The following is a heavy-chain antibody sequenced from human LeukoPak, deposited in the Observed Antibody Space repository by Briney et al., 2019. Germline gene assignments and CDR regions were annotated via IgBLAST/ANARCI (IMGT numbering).Heavy chain of an antibody. J-gene: IGHJ4*02. CDR1: GGTISSSSYY. D-gene: IGHD3-10*01. CDR2: IYYHGNT. CDR3: ATPFRGAAHQDY. Sequence: PSETLSLTCTVSGGTISSSSYYWGWIRQPPGKGLEWIGSIYYHGNTYYNPSLRSRVVISADRSKNQFSLDLTSVTAADTAVYYCATPFRGAAHQDYWGQGILVTVSS. V-gene: IGHV4-39*01.